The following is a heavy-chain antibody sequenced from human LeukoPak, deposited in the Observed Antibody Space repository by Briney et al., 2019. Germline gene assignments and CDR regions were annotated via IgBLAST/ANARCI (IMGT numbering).Heavy chain of an antibody. CDR1: GGSISSSSYY. D-gene: IGHD6-13*01. CDR2: IYYSGST. J-gene: IGHJ5*02. CDR3: ARDRDSSSWYDNWFDP. V-gene: IGHV4-39*07. Sequence: PSETLSLTCTVSGGSISSSSYYWGWIRQPPGKGLEWIGSIYYSGSTYYNPSLKSRVTISVDTSKNQFSLKLSSVTAADTAGYYCARDRDSSSWYDNWFDPWGQGTLVTVSS.